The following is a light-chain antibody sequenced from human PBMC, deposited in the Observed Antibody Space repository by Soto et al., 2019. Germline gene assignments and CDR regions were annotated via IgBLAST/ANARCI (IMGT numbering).Light chain of an antibody. V-gene: IGKV1-5*03. CDR3: QHYNSYSEA. CDR2: KAS. Sequence: DIQMTQAPSTLSGSVGDRFTITCRASQTISSWLAWYQQKPGKXPXXLIYKASTLKSGVPSRFSGSGSGTEFTLTISSLQPDDFATYYCQHYNSYSEAFGQGTKVDI. J-gene: IGKJ1*01. CDR1: QTISSW.